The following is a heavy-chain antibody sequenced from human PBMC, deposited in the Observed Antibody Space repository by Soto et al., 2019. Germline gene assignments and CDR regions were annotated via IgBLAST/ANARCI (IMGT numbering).Heavy chain of an antibody. CDR2: INAGNGNT. V-gene: IGHV1-3*01. Sequence: QVHVVQSGPEVKKPGASVKVSCKTSGYTFSHYAIHWVRQAPGQGLEWMGWINAGNGNTEYSQKFQGRVTFTRDTSANTAYVEMTTLRSEDTAMYYCARGVDYDYPDYWGQGTLVTVSS. J-gene: IGHJ4*02. CDR1: GYTFSHYA. CDR3: ARGVDYDYPDY. D-gene: IGHD3-3*01.